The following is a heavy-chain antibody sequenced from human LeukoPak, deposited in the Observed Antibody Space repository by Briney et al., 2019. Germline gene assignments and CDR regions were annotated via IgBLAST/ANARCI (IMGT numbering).Heavy chain of an antibody. CDR2: ISSSSSYI. D-gene: IGHD1-26*01. CDR3: ARGGSGSYSDGALDI. J-gene: IGHJ3*02. V-gene: IGHV3-21*01. CDR1: GFTFSSYS. Sequence: PGGSLRLSCAASGFTFSSYSMNWVRQAPGKGLEWVSSISSSSSYIYYADSVKGRFTISRDNAKNSLYLQMNSLRAEDTAVYYCARGGSGSYSDGALDIWGQGTMVTVSS.